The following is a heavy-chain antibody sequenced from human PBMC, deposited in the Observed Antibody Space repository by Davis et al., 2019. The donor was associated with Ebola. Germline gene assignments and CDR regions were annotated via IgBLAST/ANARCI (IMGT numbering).Heavy chain of an antibody. CDR2: TYYTSKWYN. J-gene: IGHJ4*02. CDR1: GDSVSSNSGGA. V-gene: IGHV6-1*01. CDR3: ARGWLRSGFDS. D-gene: IGHD5-12*01. Sequence: PSETLSLTCAISGDSVSSNSGGAWNWIRQSPSRGLEWLGRTYYTSKWYNHYAASVKSRTTINPDTSKNQFSLQLNSVTPEDTAVYYCARGWLRSGFDSWGQGTLVTVSS.